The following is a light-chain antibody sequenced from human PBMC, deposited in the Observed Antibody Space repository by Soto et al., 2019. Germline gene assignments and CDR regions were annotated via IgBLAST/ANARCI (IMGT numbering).Light chain of an antibody. CDR3: SSYTSNTNPYV. CDR1: SSDIGIYKY. Sequence: QSALTQPASVSGSPGQSIAISCTGSSSDIGIYKYVSWYQQHPGKVPKLIIYEVTNRPSGVSNRFSGSKSGNTASLTISGLQAEDEADYYCSSYTSNTNPYVFGTGTKLTVL. CDR2: EVT. V-gene: IGLV2-14*01. J-gene: IGLJ1*01.